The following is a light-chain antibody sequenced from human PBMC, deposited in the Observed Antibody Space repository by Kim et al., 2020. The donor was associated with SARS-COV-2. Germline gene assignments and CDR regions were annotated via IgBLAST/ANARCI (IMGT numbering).Light chain of an antibody. Sequence: YAEERADLSGRANQSVDGSTLAWYRQRPGQAPRLLIQGVSNRAIGIPDRFTGSGSGTDFILTISRLEPEDFAVYYCQQYGSSLYSFGQETKLEI. CDR1: QSVDGST. CDR2: GVS. J-gene: IGKJ2*01. V-gene: IGKV3-20*01. CDR3: QQYGSSLYS.